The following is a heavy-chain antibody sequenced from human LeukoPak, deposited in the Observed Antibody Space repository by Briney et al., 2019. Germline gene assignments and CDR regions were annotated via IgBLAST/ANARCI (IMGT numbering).Heavy chain of an antibody. V-gene: IGHV4-30-4*01. J-gene: IGHJ4*02. D-gene: IGHD3-3*01. CDR3: ARAPREDYDFWSGYCYFDY. CDR1: GGSISSGDYY. CDR2: IYYSGST. Sequence: SETLSLTCTVSGGSISSGDYYWSWIRQPPGKGLEWIGYIYYSGSTYYNPSLKSRVTISVDTSKNQFSPKLSSVTAADTAVYYCARAPREDYDFWSGYCYFDYWGQGTLVTVSS.